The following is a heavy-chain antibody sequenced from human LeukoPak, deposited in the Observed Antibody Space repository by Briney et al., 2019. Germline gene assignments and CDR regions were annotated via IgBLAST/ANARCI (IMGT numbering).Heavy chain of an antibody. CDR2: INPNSGGT. V-gene: IGHV1-2*04. CDR3: ARGIAAAGPPSMDV. D-gene: IGHD6-13*01. CDR1: GYTFTGYY. Sequence: ASVKVSCKASGYTFTGYYMHRVRQAPGQGLEWMGWINPNSGGTNYAQKFQGWVTMTRDTSISTAYMELSRLRSDDTAVYYCARGIAAAGPPSMDVWGQGTTVTVSS. J-gene: IGHJ6*02.